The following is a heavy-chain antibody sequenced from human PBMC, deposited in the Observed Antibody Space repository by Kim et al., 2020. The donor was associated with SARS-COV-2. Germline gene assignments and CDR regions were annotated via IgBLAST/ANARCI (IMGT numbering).Heavy chain of an antibody. D-gene: IGHD3-10*01. CDR3: ARDLTYGSGSYRYSYGMDV. CDR2: IYYSGST. V-gene: IGHV4-59*01. J-gene: IGHJ6*02. Sequence: SETLSLTCTVSGGSISSYYWSWIRQPPGKGLEWIGYIYYSGSTNYNPSLKSRVTISVDTSKNQFSLKLSSVTAADTAVYYCARDLTYGSGSYRYSYGMDVWGQGTTVTVS. CDR1: GGSISSYY.